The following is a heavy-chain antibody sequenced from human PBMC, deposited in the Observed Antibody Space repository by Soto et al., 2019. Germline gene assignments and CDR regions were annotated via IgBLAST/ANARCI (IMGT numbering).Heavy chain of an antibody. CDR1: GYTFTSYG. D-gene: IGHD4-17*01. J-gene: IGHJ6*02. V-gene: IGHV1-18*01. Sequence: GASVKVSCKASGYTFTSYGISWVRHAPGQGLEWMGWISAYNGNTNYAQKLQGRVTMTTDTSTSTAYMELRSLRSDDTAVYYCARGLHYGDYGXYYYYYGMDVWGQGTTVTVSS. CDR3: ARGLHYGDYGXYYYYYGMDV. CDR2: ISAYNGNT.